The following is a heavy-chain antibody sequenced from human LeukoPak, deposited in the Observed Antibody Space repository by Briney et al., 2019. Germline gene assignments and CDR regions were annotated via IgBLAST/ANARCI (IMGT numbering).Heavy chain of an antibody. D-gene: IGHD2-8*02. J-gene: IGHJ4*02. CDR1: GGSISSGDYY. Sequence: SETLSLTCTVSGGSISSGDYYWSWIRQPPGKGLEWIGYIYYSGSTYYNPSLKSRVTISVDTSKNQFSLKLSSVTAADTAVYYCARVFTGGLYFDYWGQGTLVTVSS. V-gene: IGHV4-30-4*01. CDR2: IYYSGST. CDR3: ARVFTGGLYFDY.